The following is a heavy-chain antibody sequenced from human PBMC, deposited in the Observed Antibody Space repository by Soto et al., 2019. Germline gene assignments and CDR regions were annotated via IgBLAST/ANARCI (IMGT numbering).Heavy chain of an antibody. CDR3: AGTTSHYWYYMDV. V-gene: IGHV6-1*01. J-gene: IGHJ6*03. CDR1: GDSVSSNSAA. D-gene: IGHD1-7*01. Sequence: PSQALSLTCVISGDSVSSNSAAWYWIRQSPSRGLEWLGRTYYRTRWYYDYAVSVRSRITVNPDTSKNQFSLQLTSVTPEDTAVYYCAGTTSHYWYYMDVWGKGTTVTVSS. CDR2: TYYRTRWYY.